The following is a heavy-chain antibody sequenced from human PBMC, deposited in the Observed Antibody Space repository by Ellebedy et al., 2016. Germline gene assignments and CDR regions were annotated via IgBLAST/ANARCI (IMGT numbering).Heavy chain of an antibody. D-gene: IGHD3-10*01. Sequence: SETLSLTCTVSGGSVYSSSYFWGWIRQPSGKGLEWIGSVYYSGSTYYNPSLESRVTISVDTSKNQFSLKLCSVTAADTAVYYCARQRVQVRGWHMDNWGQGTLVTVSS. CDR1: GGSVYSSSYF. CDR3: ARQRVQVRGWHMDN. J-gene: IGHJ4*02. V-gene: IGHV4-39*01. CDR2: VYYSGST.